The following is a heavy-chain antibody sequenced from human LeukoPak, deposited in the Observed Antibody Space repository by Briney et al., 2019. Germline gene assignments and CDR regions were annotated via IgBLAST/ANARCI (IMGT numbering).Heavy chain of an antibody. CDR1: GYTFTSYD. CDR3: ARGLLPIYYDSSGYPFDI. J-gene: IGHJ3*02. D-gene: IGHD3-22*01. CDR2: MNPNSGNT. Sequence: ASVKVSCKASGYTFTSYDINWVRQATGQGVEWMGWMNPNSGNTGYAQKFQGRVTMTRNTSISTAYMELSSLRSEDTAVYYCARGLLPIYYDSSGYPFDIWGQGTMVTVSS. V-gene: IGHV1-8*01.